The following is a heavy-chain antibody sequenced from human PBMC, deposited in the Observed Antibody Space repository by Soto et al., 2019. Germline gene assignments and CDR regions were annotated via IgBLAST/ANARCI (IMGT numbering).Heavy chain of an antibody. Sequence: GASVKVSCKASGYTFTGYYMHWVRQAPGQGLEWMGWINPNSGGTNYAQKFQGWVTMTRDTSISTAYMELSRLRSDDTAVYYCARVLSFGDDYYYGMDVWGQGTTVTVSS. D-gene: IGHD2-21*02. V-gene: IGHV1-2*04. CDR3: ARVLSFGDDYYYGMDV. CDR1: GYTFTGYY. CDR2: INPNSGGT. J-gene: IGHJ6*01.